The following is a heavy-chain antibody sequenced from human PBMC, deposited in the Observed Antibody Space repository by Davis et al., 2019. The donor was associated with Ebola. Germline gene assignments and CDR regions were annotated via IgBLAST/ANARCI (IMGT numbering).Heavy chain of an antibody. D-gene: IGHD3-22*01. J-gene: IGHJ4*02. CDR3: ARGRYYDSSGYYYFEF. CDR1: GFTFYRYE. CDR2: ISGSATST. Sequence: GESLKISCAASGFTFYRYEMNWVRQAPGKGLEWVSYISGSATSTFYADSVKGRFTISRDNAKTSLYLQMDSLRVEDTGIYYCARGRYYDSSGYYYFEFWGQGTLVTVSS. V-gene: IGHV3-48*03.